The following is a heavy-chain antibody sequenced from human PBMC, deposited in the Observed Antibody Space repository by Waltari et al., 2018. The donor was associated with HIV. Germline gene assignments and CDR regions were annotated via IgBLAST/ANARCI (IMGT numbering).Heavy chain of an antibody. J-gene: IGHJ5*02. V-gene: IGHV4-39*07. CDR3: AGAPNGDFSWLDP. D-gene: IGHD4-17*01. CDR2: ISYSGSA. Sequence: QLQLQESGPGLVKPSETLSLTCTVSGGSATRSTYYWGWLRQAPGRGLELIGAISYSGSAYYNPSLESRVTISLDTSKNQFSLKLQSVTAADTAVYYCAGAPNGDFSWLDPWGQGTLVTVSS. CDR1: GGSATRSTYY.